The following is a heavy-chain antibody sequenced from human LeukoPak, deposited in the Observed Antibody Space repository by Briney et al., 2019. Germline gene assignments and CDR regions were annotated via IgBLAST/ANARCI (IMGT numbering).Heavy chain of an antibody. D-gene: IGHD3-16*01. CDR3: AAGGKIWDFDY. J-gene: IGHJ4*02. CDR1: GSTFGTSA. Sequence: SVKVSCKASGSTFGTSAVQWVRQARGQGLEWIAWIVVGSGNTNYAQRFQERVTITSDMSTRTVYMELTGLRSDDTAVYYCAAGGKIWDFDYWGQGTLVTVSS. CDR2: IVVGSGNT. V-gene: IGHV1-58*01.